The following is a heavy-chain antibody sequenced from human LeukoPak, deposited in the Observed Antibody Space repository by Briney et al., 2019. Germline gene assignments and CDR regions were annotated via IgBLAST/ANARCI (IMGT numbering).Heavy chain of an antibody. Sequence: GGSLRLSCAASGFSFSSYWIHWVRQAPGKGLVWVSRINTDGSSTSYAGSVKGRFTISRDNAKNTLYLQMNSLRAEDTAVYYCARGTAMVFHYFDYWGQGTLVTVSS. D-gene: IGHD5-18*01. CDR3: ARGTAMVFHYFDY. J-gene: IGHJ4*02. CDR1: GFSFSSYW. CDR2: INTDGSST. V-gene: IGHV3-74*01.